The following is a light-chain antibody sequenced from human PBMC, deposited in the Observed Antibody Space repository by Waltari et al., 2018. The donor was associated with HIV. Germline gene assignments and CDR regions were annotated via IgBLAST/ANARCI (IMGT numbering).Light chain of an antibody. Sequence: DIQMTQSPSTLSASVGDRVNITCRASQSISSWLAWYQQKPGKAPKLLIYKASSLESGFPSRFSGSGSGTEFTLTVSSLQPDDFATYYCQQYNSYSTFGQGTKLEIK. V-gene: IGKV1-5*03. CDR1: QSISSW. CDR3: QQYNSYST. CDR2: KAS. J-gene: IGKJ2*01.